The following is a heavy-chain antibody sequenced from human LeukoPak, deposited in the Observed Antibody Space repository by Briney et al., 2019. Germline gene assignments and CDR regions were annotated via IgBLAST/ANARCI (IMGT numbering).Heavy chain of an antibody. V-gene: IGHV4-59*08. CDR1: GGSISSYY. CDR2: IYYSGST. D-gene: IGHD5-18*01. CDR3: ARPYLIPRDTAMVTGAFDI. Sequence: SETLSLTCTVSGGSISSYYWSWIRQPPGKGLEWIGYIYYSGSTNYNPSLKSRVTISVDTSKNQLSLKLSSVTAADTAVYYCARPYLIPRDTAMVTGAFDIWGQGTMVTVSS. J-gene: IGHJ3*02.